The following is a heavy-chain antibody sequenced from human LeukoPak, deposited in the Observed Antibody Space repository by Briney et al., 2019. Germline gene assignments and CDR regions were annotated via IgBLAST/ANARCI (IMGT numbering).Heavy chain of an antibody. Sequence: PGGSLRLSCAASGFTFSSYAMHWVRQAPGKGLEWVAVISYDGSNKYYADSVKGRFTISRDNSKNTLYLQMNSLRAEDTAVYYCARVRGYNLYPDAFDIWGQGTMVTVSS. J-gene: IGHJ3*02. CDR2: ISYDGSNK. D-gene: IGHD5-12*01. CDR3: ARVRGYNLYPDAFDI. V-gene: IGHV3-30-3*01. CDR1: GFTFSSYA.